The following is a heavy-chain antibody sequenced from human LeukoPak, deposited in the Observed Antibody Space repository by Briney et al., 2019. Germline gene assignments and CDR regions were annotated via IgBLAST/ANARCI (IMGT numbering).Heavy chain of an antibody. Sequence: PGGSLRLSCAASGFTFSNSWMDWVRQAPGKGLEWVANIKQDGSEKYYVDSVKGRFTISRDNAKNSLYLQMNSLRAEDTAVYYCSRSLDYWGQGTLVTVSP. CDR3: SRSLDY. CDR2: IKQDGSEK. V-gene: IGHV3-7*05. J-gene: IGHJ4*02. CDR1: GFTFSNSW.